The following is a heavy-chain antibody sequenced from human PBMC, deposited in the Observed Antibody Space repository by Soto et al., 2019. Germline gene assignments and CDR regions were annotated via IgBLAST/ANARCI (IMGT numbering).Heavy chain of an antibody. D-gene: IGHD6-25*01. CDR2: IVGSGGDT. CDR1: GCTFSDYE. Sequence: GGSLRLSCAASGCTFSDYEMNWVRQAPGKGLEWVSSIVGSGGDTAYADSVKGRFTISRDNSQNTRHLQMHSLRAEDTAVYYCALRNAARHFDPWGQGTLVTVSS. CDR3: ALRNAARHFDP. J-gene: IGHJ5*02. V-gene: IGHV3-23*01.